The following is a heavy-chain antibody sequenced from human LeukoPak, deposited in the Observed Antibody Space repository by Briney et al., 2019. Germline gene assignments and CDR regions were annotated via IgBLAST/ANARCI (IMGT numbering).Heavy chain of an antibody. CDR3: AKDVWQWLVHYYYGMDV. V-gene: IGHV3-23*01. CDR1: GFTFSSYA. D-gene: IGHD6-19*01. CDR2: ISGSGGST. Sequence: GGSLRLSCAASGFTFSSYAMSWVRQAPGKGLEWVSAISGSGGSTYYADSVKGRFTISRDNSKNTLYLQMNSLRAEDTAVYYCAKDVWQWLVHYYYGMDVWGQGTTVTVSS. J-gene: IGHJ6*02.